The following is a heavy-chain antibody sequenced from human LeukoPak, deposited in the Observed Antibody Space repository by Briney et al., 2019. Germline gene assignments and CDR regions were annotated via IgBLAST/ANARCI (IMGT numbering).Heavy chain of an antibody. CDR2: IWYDGSIQ. Sequence: GRSLRLSCAASGFXFSSYGIHWVRQAPGKGLEWVAAIWYDGSIQYYADSVKGRFTISRDNSKNTLYLQMDSLRAEDTAVYYCARAGYCSGGSCYGSDYWGQGTLVSVSS. CDR3: ARAGYCSGGSCYGSDY. V-gene: IGHV3-33*01. J-gene: IGHJ4*02. D-gene: IGHD2-15*01. CDR1: GFXFSSYG.